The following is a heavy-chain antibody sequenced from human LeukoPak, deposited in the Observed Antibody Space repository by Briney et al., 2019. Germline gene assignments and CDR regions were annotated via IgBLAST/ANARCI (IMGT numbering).Heavy chain of an antibody. J-gene: IGHJ3*02. CDR3: AVVGATIPDAFDI. Sequence: PSGTLSLTCTVSGGSLSSYNWSWIRQPAGKGLEWIGRIYTSGSTNYNPSLKSRVTVSVDTSKNQFSLKLSSGTAADTAVYYCAVVGATIPDAFDIWGQGTMVTVSS. CDR2: IYTSGST. D-gene: IGHD1-26*01. CDR1: GGSLSSYN. V-gene: IGHV4-4*07.